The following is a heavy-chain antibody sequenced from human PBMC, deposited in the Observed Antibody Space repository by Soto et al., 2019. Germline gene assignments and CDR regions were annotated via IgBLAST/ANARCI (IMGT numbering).Heavy chain of an antibody. CDR1: GGSFSRYT. V-gene: IGHV1-3*01. J-gene: IGHJ4*02. D-gene: IGHD3-16*02. Sequence: SVKGACKASGGSFSRYTISCVSHAPGQGLEWMGWINPANGNTKYSQKFQGRLTITSDTSANTVYMELNSLTSEDTAMYYCTRSAISPYGGLIGPFDYWGQGNLVTVSS. CDR2: INPANGNT. CDR3: TRSAISPYGGLIGPFDY.